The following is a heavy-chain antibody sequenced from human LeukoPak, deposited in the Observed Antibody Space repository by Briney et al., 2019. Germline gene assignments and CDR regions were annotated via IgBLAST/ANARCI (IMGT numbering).Heavy chain of an antibody. CDR3: ARYPQWFGELTFDY. V-gene: IGHV3-48*03. CDR2: ISSSGSTI. Sequence: GGSLRLSCAASGFTFSSYEMNWVRQAPGEGLKWVSYISSSGSTIYYADSVKGRFTISRDNAKNSLYLQMNSLRAEDTAVYYCARYPQWFGELTFDYWGQGTLVTVSS. D-gene: IGHD3-10*01. J-gene: IGHJ4*02. CDR1: GFTFSSYE.